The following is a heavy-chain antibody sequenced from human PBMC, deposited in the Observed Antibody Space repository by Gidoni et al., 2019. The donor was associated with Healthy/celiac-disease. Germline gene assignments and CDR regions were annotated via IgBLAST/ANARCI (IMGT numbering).Heavy chain of an antibody. D-gene: IGHD3-22*01. CDR3: TRMSYYYDPSDSTEGVYDFDY. V-gene: IGHV3-15*01. J-gene: IGHJ4*02. CDR1: GFTFTNAW. Sequence: EVQLVASGGGLVKPGGSLRVSCAASGFTFTNAWMSWVRQAPGKGLEWVGRITSKSDGGTRDYAAPVKGRFIISRDDSKNTLYLQMNSLKTEDTAVYYCTRMSYYYDPSDSTEGVYDFDYWGQGTLVTVSS. CDR2: ITSKSDGGTR.